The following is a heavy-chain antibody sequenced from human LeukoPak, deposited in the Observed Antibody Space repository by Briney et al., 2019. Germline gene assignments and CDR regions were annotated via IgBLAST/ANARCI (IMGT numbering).Heavy chain of an antibody. D-gene: IGHD3-22*01. Sequence: SETLSLTCAVYGGSFSGYYWNWSRQPPGKGLEWIGEINHSGSTNYNPSLKGRVTISVDTSKNQFSLKLSSVTAADTAVYYCARIRGTYYYDSSTHLFYFDYWGQGTLVTVSS. J-gene: IGHJ4*02. CDR2: INHSGST. CDR3: ARIRGTYYYDSSTHLFYFDY. CDR1: GGSFSGYY. V-gene: IGHV4-34*01.